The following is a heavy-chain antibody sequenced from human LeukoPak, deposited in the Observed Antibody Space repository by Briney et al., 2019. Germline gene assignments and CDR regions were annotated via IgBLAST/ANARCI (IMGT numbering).Heavy chain of an antibody. D-gene: IGHD6-19*01. V-gene: IGHV4-59*05. Sequence: SETLSLTCTVSGGSISSYYWSWIRQPPGKGLEWIGSMYYSGNTYYNPSLKSRVTISVDTSKNQFSLKLSSVTAADTAVYYCARRPTIAVAWWYFDLWGRGTLVTVSS. J-gene: IGHJ2*01. CDR3: ARRPTIAVAWWYFDL. CDR1: GGSISSYY. CDR2: MYYSGNT.